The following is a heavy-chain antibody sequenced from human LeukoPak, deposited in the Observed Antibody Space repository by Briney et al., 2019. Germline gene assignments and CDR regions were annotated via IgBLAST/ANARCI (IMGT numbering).Heavy chain of an antibody. Sequence: GGSLRLSCAASGFTFTNYWMSWARQAPGKGLEWVASIKQDGSETRYVDSLKGRFTIFRDNTKTSLCLHMNTLRAEDTAVYYCARYGLGDTFDVWGHGTVVTVSS. CDR3: ARYGLGDTFDV. CDR1: GFTFTNYW. CDR2: IKQDGSET. D-gene: IGHD4-17*01. J-gene: IGHJ3*01. V-gene: IGHV3-7*01.